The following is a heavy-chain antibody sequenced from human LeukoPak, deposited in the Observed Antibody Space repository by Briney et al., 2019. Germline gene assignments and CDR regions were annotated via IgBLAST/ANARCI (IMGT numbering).Heavy chain of an antibody. CDR2: IKQDGSEK. Sequence: GGSLRLSCAASGFTFSSYWMSWVRQAPGKGLEWVANIKQDGSEKYYVDSVKGRFTISRDNAKNSLYPQMNSLRAEDTAVYYCARGVVPAAMDPGLDYFDYWGQGTLVTVSS. CDR1: GFTFSSYW. D-gene: IGHD2-2*01. CDR3: ARGVVPAAMDPGLDYFDY. V-gene: IGHV3-7*01. J-gene: IGHJ4*02.